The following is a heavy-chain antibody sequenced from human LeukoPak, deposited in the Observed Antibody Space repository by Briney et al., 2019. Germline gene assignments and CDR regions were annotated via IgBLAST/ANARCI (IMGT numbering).Heavy chain of an antibody. D-gene: IGHD1-1*01. V-gene: IGHV3-9*01. CDR3: GRSMEN. Sequence: GGSLRLSCAASGFTFDDYAMHWVRQAPGKGLEWVSGISWNSGSIGYADSVKGRFTISRDNAKNSLYLQMNSLTAEDTAVYYCGRSMENWGQGVLVTVSS. J-gene: IGHJ4*02. CDR2: ISWNSGSI. CDR1: GFTFDDYA.